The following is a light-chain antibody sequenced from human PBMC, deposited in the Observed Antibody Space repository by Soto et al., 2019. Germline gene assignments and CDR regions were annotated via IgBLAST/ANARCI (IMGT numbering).Light chain of an antibody. Sequence: LLTQSPATLSLSPGDSATLSCRASQSVTTYLAWYHQKPGQAPRLLIYDVSNRATGIPARFSGSGSGTDFTLTISSLEPEDFGVYYCQQRSNWPGTFGRGTKLDIK. CDR1: QSVTTY. V-gene: IGKV3-11*01. CDR2: DVS. CDR3: QQRSNWPGT. J-gene: IGKJ2*01.